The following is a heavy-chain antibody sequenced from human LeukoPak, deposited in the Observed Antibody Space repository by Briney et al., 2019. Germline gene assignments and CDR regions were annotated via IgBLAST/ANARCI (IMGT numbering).Heavy chain of an antibody. J-gene: IGHJ4*02. D-gene: IGHD3-9*01. CDR3: ARRSGYDILTGYYL. CDR2: INPNSGGT. CDR1: GYTFTGYY. Sequence: ASVKVSCKASGYTFTGYYMHWVRQAPGQGLEWMGWINPNSGGTNYAQKFQGRVTMTRDTSVSTAYMELSRLRSDDTAVYYCARRSGYDILTGYYLWGQGTLVTVSS. V-gene: IGHV1-2*02.